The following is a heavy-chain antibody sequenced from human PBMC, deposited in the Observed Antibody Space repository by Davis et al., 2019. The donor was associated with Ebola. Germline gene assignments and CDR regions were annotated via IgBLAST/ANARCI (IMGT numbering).Heavy chain of an antibody. J-gene: IGHJ4*02. CDR3: ASLRGRYFDWLLYFDY. CDR1: GGSISSYY. V-gene: IGHV4-59*01. D-gene: IGHD3-9*01. Sequence: PSETLSLTCTVSGGSISSYYWSWIRQPPGKGLEWIGYIYYSGSTNYNPSLKSRVTISVDTSKNQFSLKLSSVTAADTAVYYCASLRGRYFDWLLYFDYWGQGTLVTVSS. CDR2: IYYSGST.